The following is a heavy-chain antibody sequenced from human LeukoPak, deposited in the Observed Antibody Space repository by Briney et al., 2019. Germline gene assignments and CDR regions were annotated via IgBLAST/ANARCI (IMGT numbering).Heavy chain of an antibody. CDR1: GFTFSSYA. J-gene: IGHJ4*02. D-gene: IGHD5-18*01. Sequence: AGGSLRLSCAASGFTFSSYAMHWVRQAPGKGLEWVAVISYDGSNKYYADSVKGRFTISRDNSKNTLYLQMNSLRAEDTAVYYCARVDMVTEFGSIKYYFDYWGQGTLVTVSS. V-gene: IGHV3-30*04. CDR2: ISYDGSNK. CDR3: ARVDMVTEFGSIKYYFDY.